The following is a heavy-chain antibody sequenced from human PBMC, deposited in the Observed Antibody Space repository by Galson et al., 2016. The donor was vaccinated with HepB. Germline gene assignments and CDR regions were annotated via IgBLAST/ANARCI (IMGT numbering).Heavy chain of an antibody. D-gene: IGHD3-10*01. CDR3: AKSPLMFFGELLGYFQH. V-gene: IGHV3-30*18. J-gene: IGHJ1*01. Sequence: SLRLSCAASGFTFGSYGMHWVRQAPGKGLEWVAVISYDASKKHYADSVKGRFTISRDKSKNTLYLQMNSLGAEDTAVYYCAKSPLMFFGELLGYFQHWGQGTLVTVSS. CDR1: GFTFGSYG. CDR2: ISYDASKK.